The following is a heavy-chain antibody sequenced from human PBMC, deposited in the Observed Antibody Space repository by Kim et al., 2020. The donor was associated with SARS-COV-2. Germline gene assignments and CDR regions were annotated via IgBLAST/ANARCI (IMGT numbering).Heavy chain of an antibody. J-gene: IGHJ4*02. Sequence: GGSLRLSCAASGFTFSIYVMGWVRQAPGKGLEWVSAISGGGDRTYYPDSVKGRFTISRDNSKNTLYLQLNSLRAEDTAVYYCGKDCYESNGYDFDCWGQGTLVTVSS. CDR3: GKDCYESNGYDFDC. CDR2: ISGGGDRT. D-gene: IGHD3-22*01. V-gene: IGHV3-23*01. CDR1: GFTFSIYV.